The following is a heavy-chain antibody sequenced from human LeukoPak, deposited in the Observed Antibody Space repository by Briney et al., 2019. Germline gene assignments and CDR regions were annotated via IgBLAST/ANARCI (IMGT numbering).Heavy chain of an antibody. CDR3: ARDLGPTTGYFDY. CDR2: IYYSGGT. V-gene: IGHV4-31*03. J-gene: IGHJ4*02. Sequence: PSETLSLTCTVSGDSISSVGYYWSWIRQHPGKGLEWLGYIYYSGGTYYNPSLKSRVIISVDTSNSQFSLRLSSVTAADTAVYYCARDLGPTTGYFDYWGQGILVTVSS. D-gene: IGHD1-26*01. CDR1: GDSISSVGYY.